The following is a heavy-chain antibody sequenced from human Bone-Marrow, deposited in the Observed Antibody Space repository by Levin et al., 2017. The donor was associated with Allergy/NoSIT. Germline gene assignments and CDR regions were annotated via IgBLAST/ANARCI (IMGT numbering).Heavy chain of an antibody. J-gene: IGHJ6*03. CDR1: GGSIDAYH. Sequence: SQTLSLTCTVSGGSIDAYHWSWIRQTPGKGLEWIGYIFEDGDTDYNPSLKNRVTISVDTSKNQFFLKLKSVTAADAAVYYCASGYSYSYYYMDVWGKGTTVTVSS. V-gene: IGHV4-59*12. CDR3: ASGYSYSYYYMDV. D-gene: IGHD3-10*01. CDR2: IFEDGDT.